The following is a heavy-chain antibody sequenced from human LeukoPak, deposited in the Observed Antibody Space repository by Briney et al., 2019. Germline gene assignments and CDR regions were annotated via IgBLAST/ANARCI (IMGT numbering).Heavy chain of an antibody. CDR3: ARDQSPRLNRDRGYFQH. D-gene: IGHD3-16*02. CDR1: GFTFDDHG. J-gene: IGHJ1*01. CDR2: INWNGDST. Sequence: RAGGSLRLSCAASGFTFDDHGMSWVRQAPGKGLEWVSGINWNGDSTGYADSVKGRFTISRDNAKNSLYLQMGSLRAEDTAVYYCARDQSPRLNRDRGYFQHWGQGTLVTVSS. V-gene: IGHV3-20*04.